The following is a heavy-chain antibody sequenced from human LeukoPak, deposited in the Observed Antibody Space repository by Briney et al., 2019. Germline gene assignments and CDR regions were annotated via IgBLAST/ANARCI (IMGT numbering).Heavy chain of an antibody. V-gene: IGHV3-7*03. CDR3: ARVKTGGYFPLFDY. CDR1: GFIFSDYW. D-gene: IGHD3-10*01. J-gene: IGHJ4*02. CDR2: IKYDSSDR. Sequence: GGSLRLSCAASGFIFSDYWMIWVRQAPGKGLEWVADIKYDSSDRFYVDSVKGRFTISRDNAQNSVFLQMNSLRAEDTAVYYCARVKTGGYFPLFDYWGQGTLVTVSS.